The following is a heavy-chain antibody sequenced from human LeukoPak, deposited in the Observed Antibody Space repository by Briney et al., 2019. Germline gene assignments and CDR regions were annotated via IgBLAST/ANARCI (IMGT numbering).Heavy chain of an antibody. CDR3: ARGAFSFPDAFDI. Sequence: KPSETLSLTCAVYGGSFSGYYWSWIRQPPGKGLEWIGEINHSGSTNYNPSLKSRVTISVDTSKNQFSLKLSSVTAADTAVYHCARGAFSFPDAFDIWGQGTMVTVSS. J-gene: IGHJ3*02. D-gene: IGHD3-3*02. CDR2: INHSGST. V-gene: IGHV4-34*01. CDR1: GGSFSGYY.